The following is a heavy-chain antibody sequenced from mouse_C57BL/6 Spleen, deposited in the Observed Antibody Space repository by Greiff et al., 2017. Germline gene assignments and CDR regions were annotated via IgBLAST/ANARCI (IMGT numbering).Heavy chain of an antibody. D-gene: IGHD4-1*02. CDR3: ARYQLDIDY. V-gene: IGHV1-76*01. Sequence: QVQLQQSGAELVRPGASVKLSCKASGYTFTDYYINWVKQRPGQGLEWIARIYPGSGNTYYNEKFKGKATLTAEKSSSTAYMQLSSLTSEDSAVYFCARYQLDIDYWGQGTTLTVSS. CDR2: IYPGSGNT. J-gene: IGHJ2*01. CDR1: GYTFTDYY.